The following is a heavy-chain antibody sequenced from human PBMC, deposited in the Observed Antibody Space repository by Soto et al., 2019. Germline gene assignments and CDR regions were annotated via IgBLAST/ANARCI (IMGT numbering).Heavy chain of an antibody. J-gene: IGHJ6*02. Sequence: PGESLKISCEGSGFSFSKYKIGWVRQMPGKGLEWMGIINPGDSDTRYSPSFQGQVTISADKSISTAYLQWSTLKASDTATYYYATFYGDSYYYYYGMDVWGQGTRVTVSS. D-gene: IGHD4-17*01. V-gene: IGHV5-51*01. CDR1: GFSFSKYK. CDR3: ATFYGDSYYYYYGMDV. CDR2: INPGDSDT.